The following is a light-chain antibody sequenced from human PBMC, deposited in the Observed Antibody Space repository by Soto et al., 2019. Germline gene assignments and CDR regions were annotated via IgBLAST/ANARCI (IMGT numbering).Light chain of an antibody. CDR2: EVS. J-gene: IGLJ1*01. CDR1: SSDVGGYNY. V-gene: IGLV2-14*01. CDR3: SSYTSSSTLKV. Sequence: QSALTQRASVSGSPGQSITISCTGTSSDVGGYNYVSWYQQHPGKAPKLMIYEVSNRPSGVSNRFSGSKSGNTASLTISGLQAEDEADYYCSSYTSSSTLKVFGTGTKVTVL.